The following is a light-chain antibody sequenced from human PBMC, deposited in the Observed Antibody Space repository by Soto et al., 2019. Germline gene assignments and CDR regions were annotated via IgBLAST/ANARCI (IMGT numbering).Light chain of an antibody. CDR1: QSVSSF. CDR2: DVS. V-gene: IGKV3-11*01. J-gene: IGKJ4*01. Sequence: EIVLTQSPATLSLSPGERATLSCRASQSVSSFLAWYQQRPGQPPRLLIYDVSNRATGSPTRFSGSGSGTVFTLTISSLEPEYFADYCWQHRINCPLTFGGGTKVEIK. CDR3: QHRINCPLT.